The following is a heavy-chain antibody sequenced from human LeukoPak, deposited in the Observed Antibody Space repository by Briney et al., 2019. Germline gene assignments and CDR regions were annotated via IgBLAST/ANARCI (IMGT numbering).Heavy chain of an antibody. V-gene: IGHV3-30-3*01. Sequence: HPGRSLRLSCAASGFIFSSCAMHWVRQAPGKGLEWVAVISYHGSNDGSNKYYADSVKGRFTISRDNSKNTLYLQMNSLRPEDTAVYYCAGQNYDILTGYRPLDYWGQGTLVTVSS. CDR3: AGQNYDILTGYRPLDY. J-gene: IGHJ4*02. CDR1: GFIFSSCA. D-gene: IGHD3-9*01. CDR2: ISYHGSNDGSNK.